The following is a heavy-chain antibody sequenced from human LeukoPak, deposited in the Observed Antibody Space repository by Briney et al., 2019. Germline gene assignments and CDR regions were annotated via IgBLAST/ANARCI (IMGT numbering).Heavy chain of an antibody. CDR2: ISSSGSTV. D-gene: IGHD3/OR15-3a*01. CDR1: EFSFSSYN. CDR3: ARALDSALDV. J-gene: IGHJ6*04. Sequence: GGYLRLSCVGSEFSFSSYNMNWVRQAPGKGLEWVSYISSSGSTVYYADSVRGRFTISRDNARNSLYLQMAGLTAEDTAVYYCARALDSALDVRGNGTTVTVSS. V-gene: IGHV3-48*01.